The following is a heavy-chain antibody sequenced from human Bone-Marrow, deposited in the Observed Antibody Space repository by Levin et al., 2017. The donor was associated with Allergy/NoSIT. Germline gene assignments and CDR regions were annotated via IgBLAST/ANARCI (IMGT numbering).Heavy chain of an antibody. CDR2: ISDTGDRT. CDR1: GITFSSYD. V-gene: IGHV3-23*01. D-gene: IGHD2-21*02. Sequence: GGSLRLSCVASGITFSSYDMAWVRQAPGKGLEWVSSISDTGDRTFYADSVKGRFSISRDNSKGTLYLQMNSLRAEDTAVYFCTKDPSTVTAAWYFDLWGRGTLVTVSS. J-gene: IGHJ2*01. CDR3: TKDPSTVTAAWYFDL.